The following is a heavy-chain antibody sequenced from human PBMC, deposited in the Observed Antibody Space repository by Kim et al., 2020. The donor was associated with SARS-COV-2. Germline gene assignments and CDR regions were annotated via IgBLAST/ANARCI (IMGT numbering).Heavy chain of an antibody. Sequence: SETLSLTCTVSGGSISSSSYYWGWIRQPPGKGLEWIGSIYYSGSTYYNPSLKSRVTISVDTSKNQFSLKLSSVTAADTAVYYCAGPYSSSWYKSEVDYWGQGTLVTVSS. CDR3: AGPYSSSWYKSEVDY. V-gene: IGHV4-39*01. J-gene: IGHJ4*02. D-gene: IGHD6-13*01. CDR2: IYYSGST. CDR1: GGSISSSSYY.